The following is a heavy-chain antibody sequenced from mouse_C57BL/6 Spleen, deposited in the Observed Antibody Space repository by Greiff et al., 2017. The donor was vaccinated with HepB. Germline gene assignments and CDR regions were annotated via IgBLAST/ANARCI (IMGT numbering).Heavy chain of an antibody. J-gene: IGHJ2*01. D-gene: IGHD1-1*01. CDR2: IDPSDSYT. CDR3: ARAEGNYYGSSIPFDY. CDR1: GYTFTSYW. V-gene: IGHV1-50*01. Sequence: QVQLQQPGAELVKPGASVKLSCKASGYTFTSYWMQWVKQRPGQGLEWIGEIDPSDSYTNYNQKFKGKATLTVDTSSSTAYMQLSSLTSEDSAVYYCARAEGNYYGSSIPFDYWGQGTTLTVSS.